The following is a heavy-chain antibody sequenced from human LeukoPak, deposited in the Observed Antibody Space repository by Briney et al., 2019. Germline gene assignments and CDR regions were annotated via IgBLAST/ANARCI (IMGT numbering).Heavy chain of an antibody. CDR1: GFTFSSYW. D-gene: IGHD1-7*01. J-gene: IGHJ4*02. CDR2: IKTDGSST. V-gene: IGHV3-74*01. CDR3: AGWDYQHEPHFDY. Sequence: GGSLRLSCAASGFTFSSYWMHWVRQAPGKGLVWVSRIKTDGSSTNYADSVKGRFTISRDNAKNTLYLQMHSLRAEDTAVYYCAGWDYQHEPHFDYWGQGTLVTVSS.